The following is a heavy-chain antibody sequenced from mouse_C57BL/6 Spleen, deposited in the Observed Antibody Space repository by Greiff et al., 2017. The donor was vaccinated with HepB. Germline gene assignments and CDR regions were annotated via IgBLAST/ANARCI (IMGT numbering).Heavy chain of an antibody. CDR2: ISDGGSYT. CDR3: ARDEGAYGHWYFDV. CDR1: GFTFSSYA. Sequence: EVKVVESGGGLVKPGGSLKLSCAASGFTFSSYAMSWVRQTPEKRLEWVATISDGGSYTYYPDNVKGRFTISRDNAKNNLYLQMSHLKSEDTAMYYCARDEGAYGHWYFDVWGTGTTVTVSS. D-gene: IGHD1-1*02. J-gene: IGHJ1*03. V-gene: IGHV5-4*01.